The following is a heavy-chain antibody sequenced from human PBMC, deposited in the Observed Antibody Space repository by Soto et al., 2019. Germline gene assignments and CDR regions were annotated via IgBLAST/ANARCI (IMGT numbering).Heavy chain of an antibody. D-gene: IGHD3-10*01. CDR1: GGSISSYY. CDR3: ARSHHYYGSGSYYPNWFDP. Sequence: SETLSLTCTVSGGSISSYYWSWIRQPPGKGLEWIGYIYYSGSTNYNPSLKSRVTISVDTSKNQFSLKLSSVTAADTAVYYCARSHHYYGSGSYYPNWFDPWGQGTLVTVS. J-gene: IGHJ5*02. V-gene: IGHV4-59*08. CDR2: IYYSGST.